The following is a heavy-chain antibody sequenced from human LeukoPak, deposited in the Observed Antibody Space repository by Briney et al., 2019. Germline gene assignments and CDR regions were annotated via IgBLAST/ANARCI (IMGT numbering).Heavy chain of an antibody. Sequence: SVKVSCKASGGTFSSYAISWVRQAPGQGLEWMGGIIPIFGTANYAQKFQGRVTITTDESTSTAYMELSSLRSEDTAVYYCATVVVVPAAIVSSGPGGYYYYMDVWGKGTTVTVSS. CDR1: GGTFSSYA. CDR3: ATVVVVPAAIVSSGPGGYYYYMDV. D-gene: IGHD2-2*01. V-gene: IGHV1-69*05. CDR2: IIPIFGTA. J-gene: IGHJ6*03.